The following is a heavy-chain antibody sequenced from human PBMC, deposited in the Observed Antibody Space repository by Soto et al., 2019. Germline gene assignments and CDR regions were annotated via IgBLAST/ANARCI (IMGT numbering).Heavy chain of an antibody. CDR3: GRILRNNHHPPDY. Sequence: SGPTLVNPTETLTLTCTVSGISLSNARTGVSWIRQPPGKALEWLAHIFSNDEKSYRTSLKSRLTISKDTSKSQVVLTMTNVDPVDTATYCCGRILRNNHHPPDYWGQGILVTVSS. CDR1: GISLSNARTG. V-gene: IGHV2-26*01. CDR2: IFSNDEK. J-gene: IGHJ4*02.